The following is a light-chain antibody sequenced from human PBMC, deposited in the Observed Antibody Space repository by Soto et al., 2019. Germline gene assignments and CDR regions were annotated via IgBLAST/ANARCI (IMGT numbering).Light chain of an antibody. CDR2: GAS. J-gene: IGKJ2*03. CDR1: QSVSSTN. CDR3: QQYGSSPVS. Sequence: EIVLTQSPGTLSLSPGESATLSCRASQSVSSTNLAWYQQKPGQSPRLVMFGASSRATGIPDRFSGSGSGTAFTLTISRLEPEDVAVYYCQQYGSSPVSFGQGTKLEIK. V-gene: IGKV3-20*01.